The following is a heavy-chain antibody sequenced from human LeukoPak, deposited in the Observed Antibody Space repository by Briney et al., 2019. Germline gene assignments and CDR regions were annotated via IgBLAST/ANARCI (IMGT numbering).Heavy chain of an antibody. D-gene: IGHD6-6*01. CDR3: AKAAVPNSSYGYDVHYFDY. J-gene: IGHJ4*02. CDR2: FDPEDGET. V-gene: IGHV1-24*01. Sequence: ASVKVSCKVSGHTLTELSMHWVRQAPGKGLEWMGGFDPEDGETIYAQKFQGRVTMTEDTSTDTAYMELSSLRSDDTAVYYCAKAAVPNSSYGYDVHYFDYWGQGAQVTVSS. CDR1: GHTLTELS.